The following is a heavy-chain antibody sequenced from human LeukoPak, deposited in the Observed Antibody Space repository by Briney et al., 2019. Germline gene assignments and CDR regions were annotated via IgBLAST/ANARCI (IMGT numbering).Heavy chain of an antibody. D-gene: IGHD4-11*01. CDR2: IYYSGST. Sequence: PSETLSLTCTVSGGSISTYYWSWIRQPPGKGLEWIGYIYYSGSTSYNPSLKSRVTMSVDTSKNQFSLKLTSVTAADTAVYYCARDYSNYIMDYWGQGTLVTVSS. CDR1: GGSISTYY. CDR3: ARDYSNYIMDY. V-gene: IGHV4-59*01. J-gene: IGHJ4*02.